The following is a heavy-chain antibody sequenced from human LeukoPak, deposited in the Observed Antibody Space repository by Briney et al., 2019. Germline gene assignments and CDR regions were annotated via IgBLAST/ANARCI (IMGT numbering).Heavy chain of an antibody. D-gene: IGHD2-15*01. CDR1: GFTFSSYG. CDR2: ISYDGSNK. Sequence: GGSLRLSCAASGFTFSSYGMHWVRQAPGKGLEWVAVISYDGSNKYYADSVKGRFTISRDNSKNTLYLQMNSLRAEDTDVYYCAKGPDIVVVVAATPNYYMDVWGKGTTVTVSS. J-gene: IGHJ6*03. CDR3: AKGPDIVVVVAATPNYYMDV. V-gene: IGHV3-30*18.